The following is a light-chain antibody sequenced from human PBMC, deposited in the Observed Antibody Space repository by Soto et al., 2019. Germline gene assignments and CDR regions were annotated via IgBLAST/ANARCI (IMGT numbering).Light chain of an antibody. J-gene: IGLJ2*01. Sequence: QAVVTQPPSVSAAPGQKVTISCSGSSSNIGNNYVSWYQQLPGTAPKLLIYENNKRPSGIPDRFSGSKSGTSATLGITGLQTGDEADYYCGTWDSSLSALFGGGTQLTVL. CDR2: ENN. CDR3: GTWDSSLSAL. V-gene: IGLV1-51*02. CDR1: SSNIGNNY.